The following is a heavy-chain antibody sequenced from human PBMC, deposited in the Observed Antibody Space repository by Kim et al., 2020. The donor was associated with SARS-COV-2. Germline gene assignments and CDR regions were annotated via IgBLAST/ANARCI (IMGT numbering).Heavy chain of an antibody. Sequence: GGSLRLSFAASGFTVINSYMTWVRQAPGKGLEWVSTIYTSGATYYADSVRGRFTVSRDNSKTALFLQMTTLRAEDTAVYFCARGLVGSTTSFDSWGQGT. V-gene: IGHV3-66*01. CDR2: IYTSGAT. J-gene: IGHJ4*02. CDR1: GFTVINSY. D-gene: IGHD1-26*01. CDR3: ARGLVGSTTSFDS.